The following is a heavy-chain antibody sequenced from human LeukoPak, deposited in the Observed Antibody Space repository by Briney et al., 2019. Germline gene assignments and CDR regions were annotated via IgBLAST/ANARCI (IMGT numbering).Heavy chain of an antibody. CDR1: GFTFSSYS. J-gene: IGHJ4*02. D-gene: IGHD3-3*01. CDR3: ARGHDFWSGYYSDFDY. Sequence: GGSLRLSCAASGFTFSSYSMNWVRQAPGEGLEWVSYISSSSDTKYYADSVKGRFTISRDNAKNSLYLQMNSLRAEDTAVYYCARGHDFWSGYYSDFDYWGQGTLVTVSS. CDR2: ISSSSDTK. V-gene: IGHV3-48*04.